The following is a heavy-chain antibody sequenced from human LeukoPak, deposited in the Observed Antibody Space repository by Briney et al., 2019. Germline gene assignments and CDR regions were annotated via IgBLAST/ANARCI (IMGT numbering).Heavy chain of an antibody. V-gene: IGHV4-59*01. CDR3: AREARGSNGYYYNF. D-gene: IGHD3-22*01. CDR2: ISYSGST. Sequence: SETLSLTCSVSGGSISSYYWSWIRQFPGKGLEWIRDISYSGSTKYNPTLKSRATISADTSKNQFSLELTSVTAADTAVYYCAREARGSNGYYYNFWGQGTLVTVSS. J-gene: IGHJ4*02. CDR1: GGSISSYY.